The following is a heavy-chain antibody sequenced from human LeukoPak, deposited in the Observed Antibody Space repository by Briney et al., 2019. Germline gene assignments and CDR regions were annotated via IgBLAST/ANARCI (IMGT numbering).Heavy chain of an antibody. J-gene: IGHJ3*02. CDR1: GGTFSSYA. V-gene: IGHV1-69*06. Sequence: ASVKVSCKASGGTFSSYAISWVRQAPGQGLEWMGRIIPIFGTANYAQKFQGRVTITADKSTSTAYMELSSLRSEDTAVNYCARLFVVTYDAFDIWGQGTMVTVSS. D-gene: IGHD2-21*01. CDR2: IIPIFGTA. CDR3: ARLFVVTYDAFDI.